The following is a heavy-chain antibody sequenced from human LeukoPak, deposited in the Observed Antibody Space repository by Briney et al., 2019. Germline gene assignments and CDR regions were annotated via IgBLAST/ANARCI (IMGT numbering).Heavy chain of an antibody. CDR1: GDSISRSSYY. CDR3: ARHSHGSGSYRSS. Sequence: PSETLSLTCKVSGDSISRSSYYWGWIRQPPGKGLEWIGSIYNSGTSYYSSSLKSRVTMSVDTSKNQVTLRVTSVTAADTAMYLCARHSHGSGSYRSSWGQGTLVIVSS. J-gene: IGHJ4*02. V-gene: IGHV4-39*01. D-gene: IGHD3-10*01. CDR2: IYNSGTS.